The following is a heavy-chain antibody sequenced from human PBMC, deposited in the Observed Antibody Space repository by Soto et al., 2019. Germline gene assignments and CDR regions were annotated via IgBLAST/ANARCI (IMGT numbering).Heavy chain of an antibody. V-gene: IGHV1-2*02. Sequence: QVQLVQSGAEVKKPGASVTVSCKASGSRFSAYYLHWVRQAPGQGPEWMGWMNPNSGDTKYAQQLKGRVTMTRDTSVRTAFMERNWLNSDDTAVYYCARESGGATATLDYYYFYMDVWGIGTTVTVSS. J-gene: IGHJ6*03. CDR2: MNPNSGDT. CDR1: GSRFSAYY. CDR3: ARESGGATATLDYYYFYMDV. D-gene: IGHD1-26*01.